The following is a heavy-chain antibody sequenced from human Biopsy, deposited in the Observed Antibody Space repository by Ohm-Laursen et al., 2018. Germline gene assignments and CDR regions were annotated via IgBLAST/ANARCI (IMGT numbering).Heavy chain of an antibody. Sequence: GASVKVSCKASGYTFTGYSCHWVRQAPGQRLEWVGWIDPNSGRANYAQKFQGRITMTTDTSIITAYLEVSSLTSDDAAVYFCARASACGVFDIWGQGTTVTVSS. CDR3: ARASACGVFDI. CDR1: GYTFTGYS. CDR2: IDPNSGRA. V-gene: IGHV1-2*02. D-gene: IGHD2-21*01. J-gene: IGHJ3*02.